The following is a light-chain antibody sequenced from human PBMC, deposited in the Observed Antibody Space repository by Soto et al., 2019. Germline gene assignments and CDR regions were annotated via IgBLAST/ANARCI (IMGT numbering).Light chain of an antibody. CDR1: SSDVGGQNA. CDR2: DVS. CDR3: CSYAGSSTVV. J-gene: IGLJ2*01. Sequence: QSALTQSASVSGSPGQSITISCTGTSSDVGGQNAVSWYQQHPGKAPKFMIYDVSKRPSGVSSRFSGSKSGNTASLTISGLQAEDEADYYCCSYAGSSTVVFGGGTKLTVL. V-gene: IGLV2-23*02.